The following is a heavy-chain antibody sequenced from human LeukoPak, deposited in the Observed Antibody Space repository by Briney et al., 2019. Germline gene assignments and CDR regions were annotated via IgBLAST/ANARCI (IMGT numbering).Heavy chain of an antibody. J-gene: IGHJ4*01. CDR1: GGTFSSYA. V-gene: IGHV1-69*01. D-gene: IGHD3-10*01. CDR3: ASVGWFGELPDDY. CDR2: IIPIFGTA. Sequence: SVHVSCKASGGTFSSYAISWVRQAPGQGLEWMGGIIPIFGTANYAQKFQGRVTITADESTSTAYMELSSLRSEDTAVYYCASVGWFGELPDDYWGHESLVTVSS.